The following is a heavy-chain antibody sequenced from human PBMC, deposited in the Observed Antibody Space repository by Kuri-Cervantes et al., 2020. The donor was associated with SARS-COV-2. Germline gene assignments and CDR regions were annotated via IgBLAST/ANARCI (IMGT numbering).Heavy chain of an antibody. CDR2: INPSGGT. D-gene: IGHD1-7*01. J-gene: IGHJ3*02. Sequence: ASVKVSCKASGYTFTGYYMHWVRQAPGQGLEWMGWINPSGGTKYAQKFQGRVTMTRDTSISTAYMELSRLRSDDTAVYYCARDLVVELRSFDAFDIWGQGTMVTVSS. V-gene: IGHV1-2*02. CDR1: GYTFTGYY. CDR3: ARDLVVELRSFDAFDI.